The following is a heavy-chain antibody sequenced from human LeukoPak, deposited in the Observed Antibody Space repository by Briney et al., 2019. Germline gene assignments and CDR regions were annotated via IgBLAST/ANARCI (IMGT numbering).Heavy chain of an antibody. D-gene: IGHD1-14*01. CDR1: GYTFTSYG. CDR2: ISAYNGNT. V-gene: IGHV1-18*04. Sequence: ASVKVSRKASGYTFTSYGISWVRQAPGQGLEWMGWISAYNGNTNYAQKLQGRVTMTTDTSTSTAYMELRSLRSDDTAVYYCARDRPGITHFDYWGQGTLVTVSS. J-gene: IGHJ4*02. CDR3: ARDRPGITHFDY.